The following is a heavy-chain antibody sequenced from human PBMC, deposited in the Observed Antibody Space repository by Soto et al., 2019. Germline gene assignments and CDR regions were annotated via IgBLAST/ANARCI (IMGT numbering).Heavy chain of an antibody. CDR1: GFTFSSYW. Sequence: GSLRLSCAASGFTFSSYWMHWVRQAPGKGLVWVSRINSDGSSTSYADSVKGRFTTSRDNAKNTLYLQMNSLRAEDTAVYYCASIAARLDAFDIWGQGTMVTVSS. D-gene: IGHD6-6*01. V-gene: IGHV3-74*01. J-gene: IGHJ3*02. CDR3: ASIAARLDAFDI. CDR2: INSDGSST.